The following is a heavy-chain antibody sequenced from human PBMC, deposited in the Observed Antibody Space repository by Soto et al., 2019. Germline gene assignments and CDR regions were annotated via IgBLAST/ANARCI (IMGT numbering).Heavy chain of an antibody. CDR3: ARAGPRNHRNYYYYGMDV. CDR2: IYYSGST. Sequence: SEALYLPCTVSVGAVSSDYWRWIRQRRVKVVERIVYIYYSGSTNYNPSLKSRVTISVDTSKNQFSLKLSSVTAADTAVYYCARAGPRNHRNYYYYGMDVWGQGTTVTVSS. J-gene: IGHJ6*02. D-gene: IGHD3-16*02. V-gene: IGHV4-59*02. CDR1: VGAVSSDY.